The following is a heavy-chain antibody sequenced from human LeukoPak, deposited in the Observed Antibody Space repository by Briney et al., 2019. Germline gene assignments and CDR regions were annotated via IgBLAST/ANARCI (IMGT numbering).Heavy chain of an antibody. V-gene: IGHV3-74*01. J-gene: IGHJ6*03. CDR1: GFTFSSYW. CDR2: INSDGSSA. CDR3: AMNYGYYYYYMDV. D-gene: IGHD1-7*01. Sequence: AGGSLRLSCAASGFTFSSYWMHWVRQAPGRGLVWVSRINSDGSSASYADSVKGRFTISRDNAKNTLYLQMNSLRAEDTAVYYCAMNYGYYYYYMDVWGKGATATVSS.